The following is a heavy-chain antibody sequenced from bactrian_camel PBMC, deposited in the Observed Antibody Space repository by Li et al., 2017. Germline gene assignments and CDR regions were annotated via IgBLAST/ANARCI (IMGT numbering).Heavy chain of an antibody. D-gene: IGHD2*01. Sequence: VQLVESGGGLVQPGGSLRLSCTASGLNFDDYAMAWVRQAPGKGLEWVSVISWSGDQTISRDSVKGQFIISRDNAKNTLYLQMNSLKPEDTAMYYCAVEAYWAYSYWGQGTQVTVS. CDR2: ISWSGDQT. V-gene: IGHV3-1*01. CDR3: AVEAYWAYSY. CDR1: GLNFDDYA. J-gene: IGHJ4*01.